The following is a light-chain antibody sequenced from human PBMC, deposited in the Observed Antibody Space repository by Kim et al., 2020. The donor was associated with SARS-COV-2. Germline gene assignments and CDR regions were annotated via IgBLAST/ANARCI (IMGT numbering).Light chain of an antibody. CDR1: ARGSVNY. CDR3: HQYGAAPNT. Sequence: PGERDTISCRASARGSVNYLAWYQQKHGQATRLIIYGASTRATGIPDRFSGTGSGRDFTLTISGLEPEDSAVYYCHQYGAAPNTFGQGTKLEIK. J-gene: IGKJ2*01. V-gene: IGKV3-20*01. CDR2: GAS.